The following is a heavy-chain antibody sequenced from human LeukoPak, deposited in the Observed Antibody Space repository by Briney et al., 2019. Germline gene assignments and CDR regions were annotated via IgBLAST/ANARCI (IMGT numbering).Heavy chain of an antibody. J-gene: IGHJ4*02. CDR2: ISYDGSNK. Sequence: GGSLSLSCAASGFTFSSYGMHWVRQAPRKGLEWVAVISYDGSNKYYADSVKGRFTISRDNSKNTLYLQMNSLRAEDTAVYYCAKDSAPYCSGGSCYGKLRDPDYYFDYWGQGTLVTVSS. CDR1: GFTFSSYG. V-gene: IGHV3-30*18. D-gene: IGHD2-15*01. CDR3: AKDSAPYCSGGSCYGKLRDPDYYFDY.